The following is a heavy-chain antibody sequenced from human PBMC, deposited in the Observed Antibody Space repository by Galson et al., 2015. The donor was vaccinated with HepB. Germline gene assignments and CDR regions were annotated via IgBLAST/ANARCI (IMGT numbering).Heavy chain of an antibody. J-gene: IGHJ4*02. Sequence: SLRLSCAASGFTFSDYYMSWIRQAPGKGLEWVSYIGSSSSYTNYADSVKGRFTISRDNAKNSLYLQMNSLRAEDTAVYYCARVYSSGWYGHLYYFDYWGQGTLVTVSS. V-gene: IGHV3-11*06. CDR2: IGSSSSYT. D-gene: IGHD6-19*01. CDR1: GFTFSDYY. CDR3: ARVYSSGWYGHLYYFDY.